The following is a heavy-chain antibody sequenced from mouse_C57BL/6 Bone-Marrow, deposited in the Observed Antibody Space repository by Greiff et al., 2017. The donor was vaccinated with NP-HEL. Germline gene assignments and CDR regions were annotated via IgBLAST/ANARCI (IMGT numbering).Heavy chain of an antibody. CDR1: GFTFSSYA. J-gene: IGHJ3*01. D-gene: IGHD1-1*01. V-gene: IGHV5-4*03. Sequence: EVNLVESGGGLVKPGGSLKLSCAASGFTFSSYAMSWVRQTPEKRLEWVATISDGGSYTYYPDNVKGRFTISRDNAKNNLYLQMSHLKSEDTAMYYCARGEKNGRAWFAYWGQGTLVTVSA. CDR2: ISDGGSYT. CDR3: ARGEKNGRAWFAY.